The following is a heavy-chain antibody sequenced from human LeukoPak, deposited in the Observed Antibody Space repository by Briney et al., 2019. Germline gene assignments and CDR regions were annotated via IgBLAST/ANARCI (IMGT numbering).Heavy chain of an antibody. J-gene: IGHJ4*02. V-gene: IGHV3-11*01. Sequence: GGSLRLSCAASGFTFSDYYMSWFRQAPGKGLEWVSSIGSGGGPIYYADSVKGRFTISRDNAKSSLYLQMNSLRAEDTALYYCARALRDSSWYYEYWGQGTLVTVSS. CDR2: IGSGGGPI. CDR1: GFTFSDYY. CDR3: ARALRDSSWYYEY. D-gene: IGHD6-13*01.